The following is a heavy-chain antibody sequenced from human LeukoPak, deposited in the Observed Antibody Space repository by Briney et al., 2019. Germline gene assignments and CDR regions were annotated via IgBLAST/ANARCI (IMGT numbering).Heavy chain of an antibody. CDR2: ISAYNGNT. J-gene: IGHJ4*02. D-gene: IGHD3-10*01. CDR3: ARDTMVRGVIIIFPLFDY. CDR1: GYTFTSCG. Sequence: ASVKVSCKASGYTFTSCGTSWVRQAPGQGLEWMGWISAYNGNTNYAQKLQGRVTMTTDTSTSTAYMELRSLRSDDTAVYYCARDTMVRGVIIIFPLFDYWGQGTLVTVSS. V-gene: IGHV1-18*01.